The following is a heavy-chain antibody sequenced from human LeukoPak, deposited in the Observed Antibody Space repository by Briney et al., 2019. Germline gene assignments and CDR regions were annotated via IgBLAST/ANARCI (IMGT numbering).Heavy chain of an antibody. CDR2: ISPSSYTI. D-gene: IGHD3-10*01. V-gene: IGHV3-48*01. J-gene: IGHJ4*02. Sequence: GGSLRLSCLASGFIFSDDSMNWVRQAPGKGLEWVSYISPSSYTIYYADSVKGRFTISRDNAKNSLYLQMNSLRAEDTAVYYCARGSRGSGSYLVDYWGQGTLVTVSS. CDR3: ARGSRGSGSYLVDY. CDR1: GFIFSDDS.